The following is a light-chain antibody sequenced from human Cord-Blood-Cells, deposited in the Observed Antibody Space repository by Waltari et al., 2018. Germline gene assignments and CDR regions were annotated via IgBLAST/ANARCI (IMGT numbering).Light chain of an antibody. J-gene: IGLJ3*02. CDR2: DVS. CDR3: SSYTSSSTGV. V-gene: IGLV2-14*01. CDR1: SSDVGGYNY. Sequence: QSALTQPASVSGSPGQSITIPCTGTSSDVGGYNYLSWYQQQPGKAPKLMIYDVSKRPSGIYNRFSGSKSGTTASLTISGLQAEDEADYYCSSYTSSSTGVFGGGTKLTVL.